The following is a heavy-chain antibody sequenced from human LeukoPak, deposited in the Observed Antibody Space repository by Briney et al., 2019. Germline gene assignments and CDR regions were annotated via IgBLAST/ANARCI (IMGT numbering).Heavy chain of an antibody. D-gene: IGHD5-12*01. CDR1: GGSISSGSYY. CDR2: IYYSGST. CDR3: ARTTEGYAGGPGYSYYYYMDV. Sequence: PSETLSLTCTVSGGSISSGSYYWSWIRQPPGKRLEWIGYIYYSGSTNYNPSLKSRVTISVDTSRNQVSLKLRSVTAADTAVYYCARTTEGYAGGPGYSYYYYMDVWGKGTTVTISS. J-gene: IGHJ6*03. V-gene: IGHV4-61*01.